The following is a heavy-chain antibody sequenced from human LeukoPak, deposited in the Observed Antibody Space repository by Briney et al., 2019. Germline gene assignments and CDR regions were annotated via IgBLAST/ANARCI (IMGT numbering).Heavy chain of an antibody. Sequence: ASVKVSCKASGYTFTGYYMHWVRQAPGQGLEWMGWINPNSGGTNYAQKFRGRVTMTRDTSISTAYMELSRLRSDDTAVYYCARDDSVVQLGTFDYWGQGTLVTVSS. CDR2: INPNSGGT. CDR1: GYTFTGYY. D-gene: IGHD1-1*01. J-gene: IGHJ4*02. CDR3: ARDDSVVQLGTFDY. V-gene: IGHV1-2*02.